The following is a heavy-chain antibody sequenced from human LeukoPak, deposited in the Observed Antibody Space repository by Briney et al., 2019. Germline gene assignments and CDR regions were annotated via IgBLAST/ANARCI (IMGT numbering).Heavy chain of an antibody. D-gene: IGHD6-13*01. CDR3: ARDGYSSTWYVFDY. Sequence: SETLSLTCTVSGGSISSYYWSWIRQPAGKGLEWIGRIYTSGSTNYNPSLKSRVTMSVDTSKNQFSLQLNSVTPEDTAVYYCARDGYSSTWYVFDYWGQGTLVTVSS. CDR1: GGSISSYY. J-gene: IGHJ4*02. V-gene: IGHV4-4*07. CDR2: IYTSGST.